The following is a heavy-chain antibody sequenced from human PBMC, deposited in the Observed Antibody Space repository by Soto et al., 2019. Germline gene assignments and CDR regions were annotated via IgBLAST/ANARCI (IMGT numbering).Heavy chain of an antibody. V-gene: IGHV3-30-3*01. CDR3: GRVLITMIVVGPFDY. Sequence: GGSLRLSCAASGFTFSSYAMHWVRQAPGKGLEWVAVISYDGSNKYYADSVKGRFTISRDNSKNTLYLQMNSLRAEDTAVYYCGRVLITMIVVGPFDYWGQGTLVTVSS. J-gene: IGHJ4*02. CDR2: ISYDGSNK. CDR1: GFTFSSYA. D-gene: IGHD3-22*01.